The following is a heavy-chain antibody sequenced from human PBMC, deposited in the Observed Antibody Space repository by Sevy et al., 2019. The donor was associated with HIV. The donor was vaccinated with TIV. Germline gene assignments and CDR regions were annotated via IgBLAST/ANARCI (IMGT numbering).Heavy chain of an antibody. CDR2: ISDSGDTT. D-gene: IGHD3-10*01. CDR3: AKLPSTVMFREKGY. J-gene: IGHJ4*02. Sequence: GGSLRLSCAASRFTFTNYAMNWVRQAPGKGLEWVSGISDSGDTTHYAESVKGRFTISRDNSKNTVSLQMSSLRAEDTAIYYCAKLPSTVMFREKGYWGQGTRVTVSS. CDR1: RFTFTNYA. V-gene: IGHV3-23*01.